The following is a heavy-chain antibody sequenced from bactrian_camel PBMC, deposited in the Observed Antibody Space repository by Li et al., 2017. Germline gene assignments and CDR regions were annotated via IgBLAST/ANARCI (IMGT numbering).Heavy chain of an antibody. V-gene: IGHV3S63*01. CDR2: VVTVGTST. D-gene: IGHD2*01. Sequence: HVQLVESGGGSAQAGGSLVLSCAPSGSIADAYCVGWFRQAPGAEREGVAAVVTVGTSTYYADSVKGRFTISQDNAKNTVYLQMNSLKPEDTAMYQCAADVNLGMSDGYCYGVENWGQGTQVTVS. CDR3: AADVNLGMSDGYCYGVEN. CDR1: GSIADAYC. J-gene: IGHJ4*01.